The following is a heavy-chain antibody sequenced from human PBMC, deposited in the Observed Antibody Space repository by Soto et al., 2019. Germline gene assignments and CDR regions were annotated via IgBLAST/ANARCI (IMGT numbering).Heavy chain of an antibody. CDR1: GFTVSNNY. CDR3: ARQPGGGGY. V-gene: IGHV3-53*01. J-gene: IGHJ4*02. D-gene: IGHD3-10*01. CDR2: IYSGGYT. Sequence: EVQLVESGGGLIQPGGSLRLSCAVSGFTVSNNYMSWVRQAPGKGLEGVSVIYSGGYTAYGDSVKGRFTISRDNSKNTQFLQMKGRAPDDTAVDYGARQPGGGGYWGQGTLVTVSS.